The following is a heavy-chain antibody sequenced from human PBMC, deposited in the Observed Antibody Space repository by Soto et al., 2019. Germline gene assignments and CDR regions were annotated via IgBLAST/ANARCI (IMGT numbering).Heavy chain of an antibody. V-gene: IGHV1-3*01. CDR1: GYTFTSYA. J-gene: IGHJ4*02. D-gene: IGHD2-15*01. CDR3: ARDLGGWPDY. CDR2: INACNGNT. Sequence: ASVKVSCKASGYTFTSYAMHWVRQAPGQRLEWVGWINACNGNTKYSQKFQGRVTITRDTSASTAYMELSSLRSEDTAVYYCARDLGGWPDYWGQGTLVTVSS.